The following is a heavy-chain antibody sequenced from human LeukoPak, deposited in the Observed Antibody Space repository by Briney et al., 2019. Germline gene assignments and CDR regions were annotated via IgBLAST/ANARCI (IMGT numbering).Heavy chain of an antibody. V-gene: IGHV3-30-3*01. Sequence: PGRSLRLSCAASGFTFSSYAMHWVRQAPGKGLEWVAVISYDGSNKYYADSVRGRFTISRDNAKNSLYLQMNSLRAEDTAVFYCARSWGSVGATVAVFDYWGQGTLVTVS. CDR3: ARSWGSVGATVAVFDY. CDR2: ISYDGSNK. CDR1: GFTFSSYA. D-gene: IGHD1-26*01. J-gene: IGHJ4*02.